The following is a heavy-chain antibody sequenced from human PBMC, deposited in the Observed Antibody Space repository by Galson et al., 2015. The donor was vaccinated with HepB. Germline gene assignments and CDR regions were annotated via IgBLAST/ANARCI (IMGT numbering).Heavy chain of an antibody. CDR1: GGSFSGYY. CDR3: ARGRNTTKRNSSGYYYRWYFDL. Sequence: SETLSLTCAVYGGSFSGYYWSWIRQPPGKGLEWIGEINHSGSTNYNPSLKSRVTISVDTSKNQFSLKLSSVTAADTAVYYCARGRNTTKRNSSGYYYRWYFDLWGRGTLVTVSS. D-gene: IGHD3-22*01. J-gene: IGHJ2*01. CDR2: INHSGST. V-gene: IGHV4-34*01.